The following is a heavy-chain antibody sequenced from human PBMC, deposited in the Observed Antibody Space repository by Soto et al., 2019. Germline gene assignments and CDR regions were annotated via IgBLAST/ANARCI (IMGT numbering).Heavy chain of an antibody. J-gene: IGHJ4*02. D-gene: IGHD5-12*01. CDR2: ISCSGGST. Sequence: GGSLRLSCAASGFTFDEFGMSWVRQVPGKGPEWVSTISCSGGSTYYADSVKGRFTISRDNSKNTLYLQMNSLRAEDTAVYYCAKDAISIVATRPYYFDYWGQGTLVTVSS. CDR3: AKDAISIVATRPYYFDY. CDR1: GFTFDEFG. V-gene: IGHV3-23*01.